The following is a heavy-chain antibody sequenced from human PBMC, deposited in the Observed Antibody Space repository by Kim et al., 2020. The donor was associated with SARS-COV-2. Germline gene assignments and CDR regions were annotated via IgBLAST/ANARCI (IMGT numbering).Heavy chain of an antibody. CDR3: ARHRRDIVVVPAAIGY. D-gene: IGHD2-2*01. V-gene: IGHV4-39*01. CDR1: GGSISSSSYY. Sequence: SETLSLTCTVSGGSISSSSYYWGWIRQPPGKGLEWIGSIYYSGSTYYNPSLKSRVTISVDTSKNQFSLKLSSVTAADTAVYYCARHRRDIVVVPAAIGYWGQGTLVTVSS. CDR2: IYYSGST. J-gene: IGHJ4*02.